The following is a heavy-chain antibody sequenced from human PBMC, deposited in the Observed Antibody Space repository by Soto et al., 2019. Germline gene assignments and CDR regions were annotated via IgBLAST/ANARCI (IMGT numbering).Heavy chain of an antibody. D-gene: IGHD2-21*02. Sequence: QVLLQESGPGLVKPSQTLSVTCTVSGASISRGSYYWSWVRHHPGKGLEWIGYIHDSGTTYYNPSLKSRILISLDTSSNQFSLQLTSVTAADTAVYYCARRSPLVTTSSVDFWGQGLMVTVSS. CDR3: ARRSPLVTTSSVDF. CDR1: GASISRGSYY. V-gene: IGHV4-31*03. CDR2: IHDSGTT. J-gene: IGHJ3*01.